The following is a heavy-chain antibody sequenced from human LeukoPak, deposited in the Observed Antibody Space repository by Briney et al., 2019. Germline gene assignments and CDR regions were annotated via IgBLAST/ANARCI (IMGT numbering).Heavy chain of an antibody. CDR1: GFTFSSYA. V-gene: IGHV3-23*01. CDR2: ISGSGSRT. J-gene: IGHJ5*02. Sequence: GGSLRLSCVVSGFTFSSYAMSWVRQAPGKGLEWVSVISGSGSRTYYGDSVKGRFTTSRDNSKNTLYLQMNSLRAEDTAVHYCAKVYDFWSGYNWFDPWGQGTLVTVSS. CDR3: AKVYDFWSGYNWFDP. D-gene: IGHD3-3*01.